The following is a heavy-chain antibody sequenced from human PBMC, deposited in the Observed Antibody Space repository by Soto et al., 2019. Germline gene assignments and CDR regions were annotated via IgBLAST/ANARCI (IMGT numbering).Heavy chain of an antibody. Sequence: PGGSLRLSCVASGFTFGSYAMSWVRQPPGEGLEWVSLSLSDSTTGYADSVKGRFTISRDNAKNTLYLQMNSLRAEDTAVYYCARGLKGYYGMDVWGQGTTVTVSS. CDR3: ARGLKGYYGMDV. CDR2: SLSDSTT. CDR1: GFTFGSYA. J-gene: IGHJ6*02. V-gene: IGHV3-74*01.